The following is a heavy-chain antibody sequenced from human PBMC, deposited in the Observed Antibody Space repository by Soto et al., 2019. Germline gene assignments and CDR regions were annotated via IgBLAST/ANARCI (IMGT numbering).Heavy chain of an antibody. CDR3: ARRLHSSSWCYFDY. CDR1: GSSISSSTYY. Sequence: SETLPLTCTVSGSSISSSTYYWGLIRQPPGKGLEWIGTIYYTGSTYYSASLKSRVTVSVDTSKNQFSLELSSVTAADTAVYYCARRLHSSSWCYFDYWGQGTLVTVSS. CDR2: IYYTGST. D-gene: IGHD6-13*01. J-gene: IGHJ4*02. V-gene: IGHV4-39*01.